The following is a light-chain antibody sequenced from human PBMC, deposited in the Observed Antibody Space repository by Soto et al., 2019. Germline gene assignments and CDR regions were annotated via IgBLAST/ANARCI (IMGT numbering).Light chain of an antibody. J-gene: IGLJ1*01. CDR2: DVN. CDR3: FSKISGFVYG. V-gene: IGLV2-14*01. Sequence: QSLLAQPASVSVSFGQSITISCSGPNTDLGVYGYVSWYQHHPGKAPKLLIYDVNNRPSGISDRFSGSKSGDTASLTISGLQAEDEADYFCFSKISGFVYGFGTGTKVTVL. CDR1: NTDLGVYGY.